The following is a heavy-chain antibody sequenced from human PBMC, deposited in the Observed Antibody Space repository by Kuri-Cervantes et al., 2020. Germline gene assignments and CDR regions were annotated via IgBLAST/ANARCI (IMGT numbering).Heavy chain of an antibody. D-gene: IGHD1-26*01. Sequence: ASVKVSCKASGYTFTSYAMHWVRQAPGQRLEWMGWINAGNGNTKYSQKFQGRVTITRDTSASTVYMELSSLRSEDTAVYYCARDGRGRYYQVSDYWGQGTLVTVSS. J-gene: IGHJ4*02. V-gene: IGHV1-3*01. CDR1: GYTFTSYA. CDR3: ARDGRGRYYQVSDY. CDR2: INAGNGNT.